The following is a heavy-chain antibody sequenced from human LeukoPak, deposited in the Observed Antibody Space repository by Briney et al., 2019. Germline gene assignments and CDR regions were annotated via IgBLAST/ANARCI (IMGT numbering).Heavy chain of an antibody. Sequence: SQTLSLTCTVSGGSINSGDYYWSWIRQPPGKGLEWIGYIYYSGSTYYNPSLKSRDTISVDTSKNQFSLKLSSVTAADTAVYYSARDRYRSSWTSYCGMDVWGQGTTVTVCS. V-gene: IGHV4-30-4*01. D-gene: IGHD6-13*01. J-gene: IGHJ6*02. CDR3: ARDRYRSSWTSYCGMDV. CDR1: GGSINSGDYY. CDR2: IYYSGST.